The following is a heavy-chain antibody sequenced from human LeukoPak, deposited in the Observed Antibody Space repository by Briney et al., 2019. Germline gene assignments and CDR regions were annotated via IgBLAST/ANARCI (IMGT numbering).Heavy chain of an antibody. J-gene: IGHJ6*03. V-gene: IGHV3-7*01. CDR2: IKQDGSEK. CDR1: VFTFRSFW. D-gene: IGHD3-10*01. CDR3: ARDKALMLRGVIIRENYYYYMDV. Sequence: PGGSLRLPCAASVFTFRSFWKSWVREAPGEGREWVANIKQDGSEKFFVVSVKGRFTISRDHDKNSLYLQMQSLSAEDTSGYLCARDKALMLRGVIIRENYYYYMDVWGEGTTVTISS.